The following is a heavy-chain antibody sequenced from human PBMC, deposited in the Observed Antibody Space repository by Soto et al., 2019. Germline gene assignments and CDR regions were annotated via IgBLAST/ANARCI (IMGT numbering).Heavy chain of an antibody. D-gene: IGHD2-8*01. CDR3: AKDIVPMVFAPRGGMDV. V-gene: IGHV3-9*01. Sequence: DVQLVESGGGFVQPGRSLRLSCAASGFTFDDYAMHWVRQAPGVGLEWVSGISWNSGSIGYEDSVKGRFTISRDNVRNSLDLQMNRLSVDDTARYYGAKDIVPMVFAPRGGMDVWCQGTTVTVSS. J-gene: IGHJ6*02. CDR1: GFTFDDYA. CDR2: ISWNSGSI.